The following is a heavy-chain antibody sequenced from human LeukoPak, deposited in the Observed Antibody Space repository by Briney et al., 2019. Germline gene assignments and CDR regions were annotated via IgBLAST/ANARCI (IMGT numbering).Heavy chain of an antibody. CDR2: FSPYNGDT. D-gene: IGHD3-10*01. V-gene: IGHV1-18*01. J-gene: IGHJ6*02. CDR1: ENTFTNYG. CDR3: ATSRNLFGELFNGVDV. Sequence: ASVRVSCKASENTFTNYGINWVRQAPGQRPEWMGWFSPYNGDTKYAPKLKGRVTLTADTLTSTAYMELRTLISDDTATYYCATSRNLFGELFNGVDVWGQGTAVTVSS.